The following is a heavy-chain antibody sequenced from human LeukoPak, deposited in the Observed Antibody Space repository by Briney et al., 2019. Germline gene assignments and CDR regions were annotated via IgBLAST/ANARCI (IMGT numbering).Heavy chain of an antibody. Sequence: GSLRLSCSASWFTARSNFIRLVRQAPGKGVVWVSVIYTGGTTYYADSVKGRFTISRDNSKNTLYLQMNSLRAEDTAVYYCARDVAAPGGVYFDYWGQGTLVTVSS. CDR3: ARDVAAPGGVYFDY. D-gene: IGHD3-16*01. CDR1: WFTARSNF. J-gene: IGHJ4*02. V-gene: IGHV3-66*01. CDR2: IYTGGTT.